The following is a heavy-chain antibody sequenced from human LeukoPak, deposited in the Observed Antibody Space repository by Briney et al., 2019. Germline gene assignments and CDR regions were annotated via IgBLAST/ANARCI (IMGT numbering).Heavy chain of an antibody. D-gene: IGHD6-13*01. CDR3: ANGAAAGTPTIGDY. J-gene: IGHJ4*02. CDR1: GFTFSSYG. V-gene: IGHV3-23*01. CDR2: ISGSGENT. Sequence: GGSLRLSCAASGFTFSSYGMHWVRQAPGKGLEWVSVISGSGENTYYADSVKGRFTISRDNFKNTLYLQMNSLRAEDTAVYYCANGAAAGTPTIGDYWGQGTLVTVSS.